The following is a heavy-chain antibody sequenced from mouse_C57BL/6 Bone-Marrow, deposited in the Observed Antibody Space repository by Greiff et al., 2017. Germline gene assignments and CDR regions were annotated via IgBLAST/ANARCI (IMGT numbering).Heavy chain of an antibody. V-gene: IGHV1-72*01. CDR3: ASWGYYQLYWYIDY. CDR1: GYTFTSYW. Sequence: QVQLQQSGAELVKPGASVKLSCKASGYTFTSYWMHWVKQRPGRGLEWIGRIDPNRGGTKYNEKFKSKATLTADKPSSTAYMKLSSLTSEDSAVYYCASWGYYQLYWYIDYWGTGTSVTGSS. D-gene: IGHD1-1*01. CDR2: IDPNRGGT. J-gene: IGHJ1*03.